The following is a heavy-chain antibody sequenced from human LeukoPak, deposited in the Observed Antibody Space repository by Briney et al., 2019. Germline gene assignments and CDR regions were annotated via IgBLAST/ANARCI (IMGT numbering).Heavy chain of an antibody. CDR2: FDPEDGET. J-gene: IGHJ5*02. CDR3: ATDFATRLEGDYVRAGCWFDP. Sequence: ASVKVSCKVSGYTLTELSMHWVRQAPGRGLEWMGGFDPEDGETIYAQKFQGRATMTEDTSTDTAYMELSSLRSEDTAVYYCATDFATRLEGDYVRAGCWFDPWGQGTLVTVSS. D-gene: IGHD3-16*01. V-gene: IGHV1-24*01. CDR1: GYTLTELS.